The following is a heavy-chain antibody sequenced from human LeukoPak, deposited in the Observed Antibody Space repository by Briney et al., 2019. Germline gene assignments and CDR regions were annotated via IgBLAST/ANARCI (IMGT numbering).Heavy chain of an antibody. CDR2: IYYSGST. J-gene: IGHJ6*02. CDR1: GGSISSYY. CDR3: ARGRIVVVVAATSSGTDDYYYYYGMDV. D-gene: IGHD2-15*01. Sequence: SETLSLTCTVSGGSISSYYWSWIRQPPGKGLEWIGYIYYSGSTNYNPSLKSRVTISVDTSKNQFSLKLSSVTAADTAVYYCARGRIVVVVAATSSGTDDYYYYYGMDVWGQGTTVTVSS. V-gene: IGHV4-59*12.